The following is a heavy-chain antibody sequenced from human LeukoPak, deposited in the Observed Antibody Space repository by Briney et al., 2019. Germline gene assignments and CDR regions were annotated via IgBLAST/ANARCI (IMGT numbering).Heavy chain of an antibody. Sequence: GGSLRLSCAASGFTFSSYAMSWVRQAPGKGLEWVSAISGSGGSTYYADSVKGRFTISRDNSKNTLYLQMNSLRAEDTAVYYGAKDRYDSSGYLDYWGQGTLVTVSS. CDR3: AKDRYDSSGYLDY. V-gene: IGHV3-23*01. CDR2: ISGSGGST. CDR1: GFTFSSYA. J-gene: IGHJ4*02. D-gene: IGHD3-22*01.